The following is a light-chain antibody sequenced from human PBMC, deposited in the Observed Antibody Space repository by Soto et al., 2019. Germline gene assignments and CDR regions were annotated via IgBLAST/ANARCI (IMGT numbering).Light chain of an antibody. J-gene: IGKJ1*01. V-gene: IGKV1-5*01. CDR2: DAS. CDR3: QLYHIYSGT. CDR1: QSISSW. Sequence: EIQLKRFPSGMSAYVGGRVTITCRASQSISSWLAWYQQKPGKAPKLLIYDASSLESGVPSRFSGSGSGTEFTLTINSLQPDDFATYYCQLYHIYSGTFGQGTKVDIK.